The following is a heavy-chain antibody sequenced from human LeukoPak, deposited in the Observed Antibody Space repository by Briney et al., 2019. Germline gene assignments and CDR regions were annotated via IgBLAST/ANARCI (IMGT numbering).Heavy chain of an antibody. J-gene: IGHJ4*02. CDR2: IRSKANNYAT. CDR1: GFMFSGSP. CDR3: ARPSQYGSGADYYFDS. D-gene: IGHD3-10*01. Sequence: GGSLRLSCAASGFMFSGSPMHWVRQASGKGLEWVGHIRSKANNYATIYAASVKGRFTISRDDSKNTAYLQMNSLKTEDTAVYYCARPSQYGSGADYYFDSWGQGTLVTVSS. V-gene: IGHV3-73*01.